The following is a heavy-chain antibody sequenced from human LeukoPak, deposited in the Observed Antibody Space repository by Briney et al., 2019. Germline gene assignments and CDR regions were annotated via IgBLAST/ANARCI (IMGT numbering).Heavy chain of an antibody. Sequence: ASVKVSCKASGYTFTGYYMHWVRQAPGQGLEWMGWINPNSGGTNYAQKFQGRVTMTRDTPISTAYMELSRLRSDDTAVYYCARPLGGVDAFDIWGQGTMVTVSS. CDR2: INPNSGGT. CDR1: GYTFTGYY. J-gene: IGHJ3*02. V-gene: IGHV1-2*02. CDR3: ARPLGGVDAFDI. D-gene: IGHD3-16*01.